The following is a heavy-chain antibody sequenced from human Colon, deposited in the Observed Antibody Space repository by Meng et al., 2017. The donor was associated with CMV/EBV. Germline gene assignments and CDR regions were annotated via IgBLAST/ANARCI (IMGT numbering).Heavy chain of an antibody. CDR3: ARDGRVGASPYNWFDP. CDR2: ISAYNGNT. J-gene: IGHJ5*02. D-gene: IGHD1-26*01. Sequence: ASVTVSCKASGYTFTSYGISWVRQAPGQGLEWMGWISAYNGNTNYAQKLQGRVTMTTDTSTSTAYMELRSLRSDDTAVYYCARDGRVGASPYNWFDPWGQGTLVTVSS. CDR1: GYTFTSYG. V-gene: IGHV1-18*01.